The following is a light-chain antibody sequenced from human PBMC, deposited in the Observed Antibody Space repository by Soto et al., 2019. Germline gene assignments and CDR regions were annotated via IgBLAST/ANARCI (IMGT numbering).Light chain of an antibody. Sequence: IQLTQSPSSLSASVGDRVTITCRASQGISSYLAWYQQKPGKAPKLLIYAASTLQSGVPPRFSGSGSGTDFTLTISSLQPEDFATYYCQQLNSYPATFGGGTKVEIK. CDR1: QGISSY. CDR2: AAS. V-gene: IGKV1-9*01. J-gene: IGKJ4*01. CDR3: QQLNSYPAT.